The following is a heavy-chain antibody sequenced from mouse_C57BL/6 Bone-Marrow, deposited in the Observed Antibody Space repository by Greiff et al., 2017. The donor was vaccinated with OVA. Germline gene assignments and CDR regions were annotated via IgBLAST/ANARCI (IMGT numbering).Heavy chain of an antibody. CDR2: IHPNSGST. D-gene: IGHD1-1*01. Sequence: QVQLQQPGAELVKPGASVKLSCKASGYTFTSYWMHWVKQRPGQGLEWIGMIHPNSGSTNYNEKFKSKATLTVDKSSSTAYMQLSSLTSEDSAVYYCARTGFYGRPWLAYWGQGTLVTVSA. J-gene: IGHJ3*01. CDR3: ARTGFYGRPWLAY. V-gene: IGHV1-64*01. CDR1: GYTFTSYW.